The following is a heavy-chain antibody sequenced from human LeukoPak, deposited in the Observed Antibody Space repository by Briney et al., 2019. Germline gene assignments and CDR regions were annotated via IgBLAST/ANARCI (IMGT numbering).Heavy chain of an antibody. CDR3: ARTRQRIAVSGTSYFYCAMDV. Sequence: SGPALVKATQTLTLTCTFSGFSLSTRGMCVSWIRQPPGQALEWLARIEWDDEKYYSTSLKNRLTISKDTSKNQVVLTMTNMDPVDTATYFCARTRQRIAVSGTSYFYCAMDVWGQGTTVTVSS. V-gene: IGHV2-70*11. CDR2: IEWDDEK. CDR1: GFSLSTRGMC. D-gene: IGHD6-19*01. J-gene: IGHJ6*02.